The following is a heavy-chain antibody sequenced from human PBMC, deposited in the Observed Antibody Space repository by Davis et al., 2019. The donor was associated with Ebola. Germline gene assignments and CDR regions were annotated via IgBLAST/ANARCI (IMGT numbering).Heavy chain of an antibody. CDR1: GYTFTSYY. Sequence: ASVKVSCKASGYTFTSYYMHWVRQAPGQGLEWMGIINPSGGSTSYAQKFQGRVTMTRDTSTSTVYMELSSLRSEDTAVYYCASPGHSSGWARPFDYWGQGTLVTVSS. D-gene: IGHD6-19*01. CDR3: ASPGHSSGWARPFDY. V-gene: IGHV1-46*01. CDR2: INPSGGST. J-gene: IGHJ4*02.